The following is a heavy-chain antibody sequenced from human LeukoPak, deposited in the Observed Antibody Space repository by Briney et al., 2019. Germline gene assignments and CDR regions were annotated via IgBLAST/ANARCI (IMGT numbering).Heavy chain of an antibody. CDR2: IDHSGST. D-gene: IGHD3-22*01. CDR3: ARGQRITMTD. V-gene: IGHV4-34*01. Sequence: PSETLSLTCAVYGGSFSGYYWSWIRQPPGKGLEWIGEIDHSGSTNYNPSLKSRVTISVDTSKNQFSLKLSSVTAADTAVYYCARGQRITMTDWGQGTLVTVSS. J-gene: IGHJ4*02. CDR1: GGSFSGYY.